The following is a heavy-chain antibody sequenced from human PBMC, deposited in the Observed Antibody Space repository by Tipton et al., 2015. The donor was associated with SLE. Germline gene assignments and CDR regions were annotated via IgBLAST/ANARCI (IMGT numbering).Heavy chain of an antibody. CDR2: LYSGGST. J-gene: IGHJ5*02. D-gene: IGHD2-21*01. Sequence: SLRLSCAASGFSVTRNYMSWFRQVPGKGLEWVSVLYSGGSTFYADSVKGRFTISRDASKNTLNLQMNDLRSEDTAVYYCARGGQSCGGDCYASWGQGTLVTVSS. CDR3: ARGGQSCGGDCYAS. V-gene: IGHV3-66*01. CDR1: GFSVTRNY.